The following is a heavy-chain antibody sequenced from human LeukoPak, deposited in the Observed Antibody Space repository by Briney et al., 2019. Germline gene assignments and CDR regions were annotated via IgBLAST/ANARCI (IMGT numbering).Heavy chain of an antibody. D-gene: IGHD3-10*01. CDR3: ARGRRVVRGVIIYYFDY. V-gene: IGHV1-8*01. CDR1: GYTFTSYD. Sequence: ASVKVSCKASGYTFTSYDINWVRQATGQGLEWMGWMNPNSGNTGYAQKFQGRVTMTRNTSISTAYMELSSLRSEDTAVYYCARGRRVVRGVIIYYFDYRGQGTLVTVSS. CDR2: MNPNSGNT. J-gene: IGHJ4*02.